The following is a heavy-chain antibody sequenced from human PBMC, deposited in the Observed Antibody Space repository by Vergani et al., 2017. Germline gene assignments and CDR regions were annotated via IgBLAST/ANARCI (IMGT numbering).Heavy chain of an antibody. CDR3: ARDLMVRGVIISAFDI. Sequence: QVQLVESGGGVVQPGRSLRLSCAASGFTFSSYGMHWVRQAPGKGLEWVAVIWYDGSNKYYADSVKGRFTISRDNSKNTLYLQMNSLRAEDTAVYYCARDLMVRGVIISAFDIWGQGTMVTVSS. CDR2: IWYDGSNK. CDR1: GFTFSSYG. J-gene: IGHJ3*02. V-gene: IGHV3-33*01. D-gene: IGHD3-10*01.